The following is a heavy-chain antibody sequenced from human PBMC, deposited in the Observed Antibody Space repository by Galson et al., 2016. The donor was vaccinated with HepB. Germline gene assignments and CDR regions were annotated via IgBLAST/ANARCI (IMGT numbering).Heavy chain of an antibody. CDR1: GYTFTSYY. V-gene: IGHV1-46*01. CDR2: INPSGGST. D-gene: IGHD4-17*01. Sequence: SVKVSCKASGYTFTSYYMHWVRQAPGQGLEWMGKINPSGGSTRYAQKFQGRVTMTRDRSTSTVYMELSSLRSEDTAVYYCARGTVTPFHYYYYHMDVWGKGTTVTVSS. J-gene: IGHJ6*03. CDR3: ARGTVTPFHYYYYHMDV.